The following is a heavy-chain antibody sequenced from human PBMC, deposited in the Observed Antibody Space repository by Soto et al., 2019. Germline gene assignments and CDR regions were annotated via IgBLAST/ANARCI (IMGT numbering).Heavy chain of an antibody. CDR3: VRDPQRNDY. Sequence: QVQLVQSGAEVKKPGASVKVSCKASGYDFSSYGISWVRQPPGQGLEWMGWISASNGNRDYAQQFQGRVTMTSDTSRTTAYMELRSLRSDDTAVYYCVRDPQRNDYWGQGTLVNVSS. J-gene: IGHJ4*02. CDR2: ISASNGNR. CDR1: GYDFSSYG. D-gene: IGHD2-2*01. V-gene: IGHV1-18*04.